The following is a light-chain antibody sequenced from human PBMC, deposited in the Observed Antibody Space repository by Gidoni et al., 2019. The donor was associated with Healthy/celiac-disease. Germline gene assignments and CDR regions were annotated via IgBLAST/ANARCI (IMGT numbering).Light chain of an antibody. CDR1: QSVSSY. V-gene: IGKV3-11*01. Sequence: EIVLTQSPATLPLSPGERAILSCRASQSVSSYLAWYQQKPGQAPRLLIYEASNRATGSPARFSGSGPGTDFTLTISSLEPEDFAVYYCQQRSNWPLTFGGGTKVEFK. CDR3: QQRSNWPLT. J-gene: IGKJ4*01. CDR2: EAS.